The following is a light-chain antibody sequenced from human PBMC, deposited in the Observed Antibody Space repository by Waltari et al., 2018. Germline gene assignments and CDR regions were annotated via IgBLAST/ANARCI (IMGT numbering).Light chain of an antibody. J-gene: IGKJ1*01. CDR1: QRVGKD. V-gene: IGKV3-20*01. CDR2: DTS. Sequence: VLPQSPGSLSLSPGWRSTLACRPRQRVGKDLAWSQQKPGQAPRLLIYDTSTRATGIPDRFSGSGSGTDFSLTISRLEPEDFAVYYCQKYVSLPATFGQGTKVQAK. CDR3: QKYVSLPAT.